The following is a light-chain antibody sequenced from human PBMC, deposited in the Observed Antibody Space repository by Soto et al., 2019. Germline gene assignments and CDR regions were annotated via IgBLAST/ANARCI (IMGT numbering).Light chain of an antibody. CDR3: LLPSTYPRP. V-gene: IGKV1-17*01. Sequence: DIQMTQSPSSLSASVGDRFTITCRASQGIGTDLGWYRQKPGRAPERLIYSTSSLQSGVPSRFSGSGSGTEFSLTITSLQPEDFAPYYCLLPSTYPRPFGQVT. CDR2: STS. CDR1: QGIGTD. J-gene: IGKJ1*01.